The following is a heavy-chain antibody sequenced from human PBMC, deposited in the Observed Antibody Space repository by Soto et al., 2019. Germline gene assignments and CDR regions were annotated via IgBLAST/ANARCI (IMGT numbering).Heavy chain of an antibody. CDR3: AKGLYYYVSRGYRLFDY. CDR1: GFMFNNYS. CDR2: VSVSGVTT. J-gene: IGHJ4*02. D-gene: IGHD3-22*01. V-gene: IGHV3-23*01. Sequence: PGGSLRLSCAASGFMFNNYSISWVRQAPWKGLEWVSTVSVSGVTTYYADSLKGRFTISRDNSKKTVYLQMNRLRADDTAIYYSAKGLYYYVSRGYRLFDYLGQGTLLTFCS.